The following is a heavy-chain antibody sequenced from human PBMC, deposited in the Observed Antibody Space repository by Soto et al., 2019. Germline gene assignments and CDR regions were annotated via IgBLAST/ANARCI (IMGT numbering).Heavy chain of an antibody. J-gene: IGHJ4*02. Sequence: PGGSLRLSCAASGFTFDDYAMHWVRQAPGKGLEWVSGISWNSGSIGYADSVKGRFTISRDNAKNSLYLQMNSLRAEDTALYYCAKDLSSGYDLGLDYWGQGTLVTVSS. CDR2: ISWNSGSI. CDR1: GFTFDDYA. V-gene: IGHV3-9*01. D-gene: IGHD5-12*01. CDR3: AKDLSSGYDLGLDY.